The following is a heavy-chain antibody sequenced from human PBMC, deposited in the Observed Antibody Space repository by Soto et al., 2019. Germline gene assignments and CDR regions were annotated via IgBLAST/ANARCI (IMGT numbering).Heavy chain of an antibody. CDR2: IYYSGST. V-gene: IGHV4-59*01. D-gene: IGHD3-10*01. J-gene: IGHJ4*02. CDR1: GGSISSYY. Sequence: SETLSLTCTVSGGSISSYYWSWIRQPPGKGLEWIGYIYYSGSTNYNPSLKSRVTISVDTSKNQFSLKLSSVTAADTAVYYCARDRAGSGIDYWGQGTLVTVSS. CDR3: ARDRAGSGIDY.